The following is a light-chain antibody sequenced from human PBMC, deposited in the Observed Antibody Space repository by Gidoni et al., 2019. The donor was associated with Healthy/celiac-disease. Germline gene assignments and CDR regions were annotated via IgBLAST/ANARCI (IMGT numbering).Light chain of an antibody. CDR3: HQSSSLPIT. V-gene: IGKV6-21*01. Sequence: EIVLPQSPDFQSVTPKEKVTITCRASQSVGSSLPWYQQQPDQAPKLRSNHASQSVSGVPSRFSGSGSGTDFTLTINSLEAEDAATYYCHQSSSLPITFGQGTRLEIK. CDR1: QSVGSS. CDR2: HAS. J-gene: IGKJ5*01.